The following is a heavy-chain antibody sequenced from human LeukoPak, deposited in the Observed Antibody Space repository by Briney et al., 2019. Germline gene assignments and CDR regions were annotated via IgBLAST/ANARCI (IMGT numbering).Heavy chain of an antibody. CDR2: MNEDGRRT. Sequence: GGSLRLSCAASGFILSIYWMHWVRQAPGEGLVWVSRMNEDGRRTDNAGSVRGRFTISRDIAKNTLFLQMNSLRAEDTAVYHCGRDFGRVENFWGQGTLVTVSS. J-gene: IGHJ4*02. CDR3: GRDFGRVENF. CDR1: GFILSIYW. D-gene: IGHD3-16*01. V-gene: IGHV3-74*01.